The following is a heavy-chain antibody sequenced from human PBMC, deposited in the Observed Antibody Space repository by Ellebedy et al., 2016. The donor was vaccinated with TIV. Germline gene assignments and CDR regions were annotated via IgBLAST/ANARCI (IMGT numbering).Heavy chain of an antibody. CDR1: GGSISSNY. Sequence: MPSETLSLTCTVPGGSISSNYWSWIRQPPGKELEWIGYIYYSGSTTYNPSLKSRVTISVDTSKNQFSLKLSSVTAADTAVYFCARATGPRYFHLWGRGTLVTVSS. CDR2: IYYSGST. CDR3: ARATGPRYFHL. V-gene: IGHV4-59*01. J-gene: IGHJ2*01. D-gene: IGHD5-12*01.